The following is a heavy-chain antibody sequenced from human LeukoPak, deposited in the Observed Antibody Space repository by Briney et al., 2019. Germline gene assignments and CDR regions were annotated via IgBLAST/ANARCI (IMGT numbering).Heavy chain of an antibody. J-gene: IGHJ1*01. CDR2: ISSSSSFT. V-gene: IGHV3-11*05. CDR3: AKDPANQLLYPAHFSH. CDR1: GFTFSDYY. Sequence: TGGSLRLSCAASGFTFSDYYMSWMRQAPGKGLEWLSHISSSSSFTHYADSVKGRFTISRDNSKNTLYLHMNSLRAEDTAIYFCAKDPANQLLYPAHFSHWGQGTLVTVSS. D-gene: IGHD2-2*01.